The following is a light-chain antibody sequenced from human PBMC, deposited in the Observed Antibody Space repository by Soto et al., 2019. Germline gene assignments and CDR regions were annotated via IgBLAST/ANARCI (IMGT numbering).Light chain of an antibody. V-gene: IGLV1-44*01. J-gene: IGLJ2*01. CDR1: SSNIGSNT. Sequence: QSVLTQPPSASGTPGQRVTISCSGSSSNIGSNTVTWFQHLPGTAPKLLIYSNTQRPSGVPDRFSGSKSGTSASLAIGGLKYEDEADYYCEAWDDSLNGVAFGGGTKVTVL. CDR2: SNT. CDR3: EAWDDSLNGVA.